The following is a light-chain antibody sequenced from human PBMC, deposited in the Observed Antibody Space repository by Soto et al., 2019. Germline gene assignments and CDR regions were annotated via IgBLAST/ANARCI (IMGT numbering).Light chain of an antibody. CDR3: TSYASGSSHVV. J-gene: IGLJ2*01. Sequence: QSALTQPASVSGAPGQSITLSCTGTSSDIGDYDYVSWYQRHPGKAPKLIIYDVNNRPPGVSNRFAGSKSGNTASLTISGLQAEDEADYYCTSYASGSSHVVFGGGTKLTVL. V-gene: IGLV2-14*01. CDR2: DVN. CDR1: SSDIGDYDY.